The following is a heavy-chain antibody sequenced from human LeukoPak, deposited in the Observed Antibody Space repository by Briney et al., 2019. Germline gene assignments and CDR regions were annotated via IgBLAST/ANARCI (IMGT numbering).Heavy chain of an antibody. V-gene: IGHV5-51*01. Sequence: GESLKISCKGSGYTFTSYWIGWVRQMPGKGLEWMGIIYPADSDTRYSPSSQGQVTISADRSISTAYLQWGSLKASDTAMYYCARQYGSYYNYWGQGTLVTVSS. CDR2: IYPADSDT. CDR1: GYTFTSYW. CDR3: ARQYGSYYNY. D-gene: IGHD1-26*01. J-gene: IGHJ4*02.